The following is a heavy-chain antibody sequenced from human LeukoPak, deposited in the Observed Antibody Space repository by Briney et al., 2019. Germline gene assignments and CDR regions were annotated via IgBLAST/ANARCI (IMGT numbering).Heavy chain of an antibody. CDR3: ARVSYYDSSGYYQYYFDY. Sequence: PSETLSLTCTVSGGSISSYYWSWIRQPAGKGLEWIGRIYTSGSTNYNPSLKSRVTISVDTSKNQFSLKLSSVTAADTAVYYCARVSYYDSSGYYQYYFDYWGQGTLVTVSS. CDR2: IYTSGST. V-gene: IGHV4-4*07. CDR1: GGSISSYY. D-gene: IGHD3-22*01. J-gene: IGHJ4*02.